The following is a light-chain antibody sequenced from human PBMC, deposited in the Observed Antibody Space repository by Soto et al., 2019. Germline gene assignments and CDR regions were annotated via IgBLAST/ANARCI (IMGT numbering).Light chain of an antibody. CDR1: QTISSW. Sequence: DITMTQSPSTLSGSVGDRVTITCRASQTISSWLAWYQQKPGKAPKLLIYKASTLKSGVQSRFSGSGSGTEFTLTTSSLQPDDFATYYCKHYNSYPEAFGQGTKVDIK. CDR2: KAS. J-gene: IGKJ1*01. V-gene: IGKV1-5*03. CDR3: KHYNSYPEA.